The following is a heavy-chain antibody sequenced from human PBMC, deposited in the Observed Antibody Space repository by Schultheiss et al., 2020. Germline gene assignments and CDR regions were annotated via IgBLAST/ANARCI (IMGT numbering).Heavy chain of an antibody. J-gene: IGHJ6*02. V-gene: IGHV4-4*02. D-gene: IGHD2-15*01. CDR3: ASGRRYGGLDV. CDR2: INHSGST. CDR1: GGSISSSNW. Sequence: SETLSLRCTVSGGSISSSNWWSWVRQPPGKGLEWIGEINHSGSTNYNPSLKSRVTISVDTSKNQFSLRLSSVTAADTALYYCASGRRYGGLDVWGQGTTVTVSS.